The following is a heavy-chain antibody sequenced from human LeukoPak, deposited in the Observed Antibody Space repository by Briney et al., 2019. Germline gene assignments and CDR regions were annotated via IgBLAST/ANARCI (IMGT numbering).Heavy chain of an antibody. Sequence: GASVKVSCKASGGTFSSYAISWVRQAPGQGLEWMGGIIPIFGTANYAQKFQGRVTITADGSTSTAYMELSSLRSEDTAVYYCARSVGATDNDAFDIWGQGTMVTVSS. CDR2: IIPIFGTA. CDR1: GGTFSSYA. V-gene: IGHV1-69*13. D-gene: IGHD1-26*01. CDR3: ARSVGATDNDAFDI. J-gene: IGHJ3*02.